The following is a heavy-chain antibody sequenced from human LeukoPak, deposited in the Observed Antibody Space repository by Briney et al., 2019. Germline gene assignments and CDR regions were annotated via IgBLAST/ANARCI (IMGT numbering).Heavy chain of an antibody. D-gene: IGHD3-3*01. Sequence: GGSLRLSCAASGFTFSSYWMSWARQAPGKGLEWVANIKQDGSEKYYVDSVKGRFTISRDNAKNSLYLQMNSLRAEDTAVYYCARDSYYDFWSGYDWGQGTLVTVSS. J-gene: IGHJ4*02. CDR3: ARDSYYDFWSGYD. CDR1: GFTFSSYW. CDR2: IKQDGSEK. V-gene: IGHV3-7*01.